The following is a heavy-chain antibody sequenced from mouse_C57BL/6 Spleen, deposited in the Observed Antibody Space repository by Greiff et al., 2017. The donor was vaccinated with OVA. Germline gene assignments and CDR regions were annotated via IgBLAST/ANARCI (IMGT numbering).Heavy chain of an antibody. D-gene: IGHD2-4*01. J-gene: IGHJ3*01. CDR3: ARGYDYDEEFAY. V-gene: IGHV1-82*01. CDR2: IYPGDGDT. Sequence: QVQLQQSGPELVKPAASVKISCKASGYAFSSSWMNWVKQRPGKGLEWIGRIYPGDGDTNYNGKFKGKATLTADKSSSTAYMQLSSLTSEDSAVYFCARGYDYDEEFAYWGQGTLVTVSA. CDR1: GYAFSSSW.